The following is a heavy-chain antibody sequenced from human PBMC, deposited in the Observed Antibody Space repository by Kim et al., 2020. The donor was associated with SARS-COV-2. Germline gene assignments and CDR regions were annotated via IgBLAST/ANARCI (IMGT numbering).Heavy chain of an antibody. Sequence: SQTLSLTCAISGDSVSSNSAAWNWIRQSPSRGLEWLGRTYYRSKWYNDYAVSVKSRITINPDTSKNQFSLQLNSVTPEDTAVYYCARGEGYCSSTSCYYMGKGEVFDYWGQGTLVTVSS. CDR2: TYYRSKWYN. CDR3: ARGEGYCSSTSCYYMGKGEVFDY. CDR1: GDSVSSNSAA. V-gene: IGHV6-1*01. J-gene: IGHJ4*02. D-gene: IGHD2-2*01.